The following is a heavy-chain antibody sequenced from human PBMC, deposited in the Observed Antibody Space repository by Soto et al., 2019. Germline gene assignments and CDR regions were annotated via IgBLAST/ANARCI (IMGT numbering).Heavy chain of an antibody. Sequence: EVQLLGSGGGLVQPGGSLKLSCAASGFTSVSYAMSWVRQAPGKGLEWVSTVTGSGSNTYYVDSVKGRFTVSRDNSKNMLSLQMNGLRAEDTAIYYCVRHRGYSFGYPFDHWGQGTLVNVSS. CDR2: VTGSGSNT. D-gene: IGHD5-18*01. J-gene: IGHJ4*02. CDR3: VRHRGYSFGYPFDH. CDR1: GFTSVSYA. V-gene: IGHV3-23*01.